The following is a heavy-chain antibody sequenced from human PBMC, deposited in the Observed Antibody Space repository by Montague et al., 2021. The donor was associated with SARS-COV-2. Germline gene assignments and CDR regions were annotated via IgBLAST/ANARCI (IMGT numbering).Heavy chain of an antibody. CDR1: GGSFSTYS. D-gene: IGHD2-2*02. V-gene: IGHV4-34*01. Sequence: SETLSLTCAVHGGSFSTYSWNWIRQPPGKGLEWIGEINHSGSAKYNPSLKRRVTISVDTSKNQFSLKLNSVTAADTAVYYCARLGEGVVPAPILGVGPYYSYFYMDVWGKGATVTVS. J-gene: IGHJ6*03. CDR2: INHSGSA. CDR3: ARLGEGVVPAPILGVGPYYSYFYMDV.